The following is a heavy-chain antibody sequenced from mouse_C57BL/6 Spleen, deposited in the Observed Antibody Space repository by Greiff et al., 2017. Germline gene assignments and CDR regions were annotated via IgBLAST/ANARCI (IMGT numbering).Heavy chain of an antibody. CDR1: GYTFTSYW. D-gene: IGHD1-1*01. Sequence: VKVVESGAELVRPGSSVKLSCKASGYTFTSYWMHWVKQRPIQGLEWIGNIDPSDSETHYNQKFKDKATLTVDKSSSTAYMQLSSLTSEDSAVYYCASYYGSSFDYWGQGTTLTVSS. CDR3: ASYYGSSFDY. CDR2: IDPSDSET. V-gene: IGHV1-52*01. J-gene: IGHJ2*01.